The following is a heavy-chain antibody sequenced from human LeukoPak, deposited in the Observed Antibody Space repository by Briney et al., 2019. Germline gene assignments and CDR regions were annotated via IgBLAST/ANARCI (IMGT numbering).Heavy chain of an antibody. CDR3: ARDREMATIGVFDY. J-gene: IGHJ4*02. Sequence: GGSLRLSCAASGFTVSSNCMSWVRQAPGKGLEWVSVIYSGGSTYYADSVKGRFTISRDNSKNTLYLQMNSLRAEDTAVYYCARDREMATIGVFDYWGQGTLVTVSS. CDR2: IYSGGST. V-gene: IGHV3-66*02. CDR1: GFTVSSNC. D-gene: IGHD5-24*01.